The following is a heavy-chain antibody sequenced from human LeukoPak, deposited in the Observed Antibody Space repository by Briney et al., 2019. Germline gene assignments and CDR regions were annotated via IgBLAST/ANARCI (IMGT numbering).Heavy chain of an antibody. CDR1: GFTFSRYA. V-gene: IGHV3-30*04. D-gene: IGHD6-19*01. Sequence: PGGSLRLSCAASGFTFSRYAIHWVRQAPGKGLEWVAVISYDGSNKYYADSVKGRFTISRDNSKNTVYLQMNSLRVEDTAVYYCARGRQWSDYWGQETLVTVSS. CDR2: ISYDGSNK. J-gene: IGHJ4*02. CDR3: ARGRQWSDY.